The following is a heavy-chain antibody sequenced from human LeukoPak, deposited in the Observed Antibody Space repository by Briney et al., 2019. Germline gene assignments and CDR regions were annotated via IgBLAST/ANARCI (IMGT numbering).Heavy chain of an antibody. J-gene: IGHJ4*02. CDR3: ARRGRSLIAAAGPHKV. CDR2: VNHSGST. CDR1: GGSFSGYY. V-gene: IGHV4-34*01. D-gene: IGHD6-13*01. Sequence: SETLSLTCAVYGGSFSGYYWSWIRQPPGKGLEWIGEVNHSGSTNYNPSLKSRVTISVDTSKNQFPLKLSSVTAADTAVYYCARRGRSLIAAAGPHKVWGQGTLVTVSS.